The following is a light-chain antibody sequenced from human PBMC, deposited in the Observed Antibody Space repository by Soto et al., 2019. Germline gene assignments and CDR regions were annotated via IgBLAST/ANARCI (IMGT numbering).Light chain of an antibody. CDR2: AAS. J-gene: IGKJ3*01. CDR1: QTIGTY. CDR3: QQSYSIPRT. V-gene: IGKV1-39*01. Sequence: DIQMTQSPSSLSASVGDRITITCRASQTIGTYLSWYNQRPGKAPNLLIYAASTLQRGVPSRFSGSGSGTDFTLTISSLQPEDFATYYCQQSYSIPRTFGPGTKVDIK.